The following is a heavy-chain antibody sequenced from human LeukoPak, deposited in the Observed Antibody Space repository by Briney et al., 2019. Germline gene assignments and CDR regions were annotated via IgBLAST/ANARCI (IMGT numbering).Heavy chain of an antibody. V-gene: IGHV3-48*03. CDR2: ISSSGSTI. CDR3: ARGSATTYYYDSSGPFDY. D-gene: IGHD3-22*01. Sequence: QTGGSLRLSCAASGFTFSSYEMNWVRQAPGKGLEWVSYISSSGSTIYYADSVKGRFTISRDNAKNSLYLQMNSLRAEDTAVYYCARGSATTYYYDSSGPFDYWGQGTLVTVSS. CDR1: GFTFSSYE. J-gene: IGHJ4*02.